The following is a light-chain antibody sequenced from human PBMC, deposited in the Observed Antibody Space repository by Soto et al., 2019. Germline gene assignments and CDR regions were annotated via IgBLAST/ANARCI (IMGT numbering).Light chain of an antibody. CDR2: DVF. CDR3: YCRA. V-gene: IGKV1-5*01. Sequence: RMTQSPSTLAASVGDRVTMTCRDSQSISSWLAWYQKKPGRAPKLLIYDVFNLQSGVPSRFSGSGSETEFTLTISRLQPDDFASYFCYCRAFGQGTRLEI. CDR1: QSISSW. J-gene: IGKJ5*01.